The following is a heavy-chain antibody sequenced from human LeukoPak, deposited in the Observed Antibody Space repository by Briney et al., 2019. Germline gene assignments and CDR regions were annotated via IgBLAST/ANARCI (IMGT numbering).Heavy chain of an antibody. D-gene: IGHD6-19*01. Sequence: PGGSLRLSCAASGFTFSNSAMSWVRQPPGKGLEWVSTLSGSGITTYYADSVKGRFTISRDNSKDTLYLQMNSLRAEDTAVYYCAKGIYSSGWSYFDYWGHGTLVTVSS. V-gene: IGHV3-23*01. CDR2: LSGSGITT. J-gene: IGHJ4*01. CDR3: AKGIYSSGWSYFDY. CDR1: GFTFSNSA.